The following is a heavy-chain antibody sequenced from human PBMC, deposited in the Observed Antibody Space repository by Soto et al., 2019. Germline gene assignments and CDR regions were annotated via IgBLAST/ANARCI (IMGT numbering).Heavy chain of an antibody. CDR2: INPNSGGT. CDR1: GYTFTGYY. D-gene: IGHD3-22*01. CDR3: ARGIKHYYDSLVWQGRPLAP. J-gene: IGHJ5*02. V-gene: IGHV1-2*04. Sequence: GASVKVSCKASGYTFTGYYMHWVRQAPGQGLEWMGWINPNSGGTNYAQKFQGWVTMTRDTSISTAYMELSRLRSDDTAVYYCARGIKHYYDSLVWQGRPLAPWSQRTLVPGSS.